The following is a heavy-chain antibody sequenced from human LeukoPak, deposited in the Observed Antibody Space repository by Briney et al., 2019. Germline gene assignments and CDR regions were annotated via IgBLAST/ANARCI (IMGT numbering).Heavy chain of an antibody. D-gene: IGHD5-12*01. J-gene: IGHJ6*03. V-gene: IGHV1-2*02. CDR1: GYTFTGYY. Sequence: GASVKVSCKASGYTFTGYYMHWVRQAPGQGLEWMGWINPNSGGTNYAQKFQGRVTMTRDTSISTAYMELSRLRSDDTAVYYCARGLGGVATGFYMDVWGKGTTVTVSS. CDR3: ARGLGGVATGFYMDV. CDR2: INPNSGGT.